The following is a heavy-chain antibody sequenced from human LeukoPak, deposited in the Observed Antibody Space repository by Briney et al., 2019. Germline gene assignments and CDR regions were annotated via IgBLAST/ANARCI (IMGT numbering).Heavy chain of an antibody. V-gene: IGHV4-59*01. CDR3: ARGGLPAGCFQH. CDR2: IHYSGST. Sequence: PSETLSLTCTVSGGSISSYYWSWVRQPPGKGLGWIGLIHYSGSTTYNPSLKSRVTISVDTSKNQFSLKLSSVTAADTAVYYCARGGLPAGCFQHWGQGTLVTVSS. CDR1: GGSISSYY. J-gene: IGHJ1*01.